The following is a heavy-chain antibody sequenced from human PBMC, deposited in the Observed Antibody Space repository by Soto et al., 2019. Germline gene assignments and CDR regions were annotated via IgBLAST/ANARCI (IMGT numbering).Heavy chain of an antibody. CDR3: ARSIVVVTALDY. V-gene: IGHV1-3*01. J-gene: IGHJ4*02. Sequence: ASVKVSCKASGYTYISYSMHWVRQAPGQRLEWMGWINAGNGNTKYSQKFQGRVTITRDTSASTAYMELSSLRSEDTAVYYCARSIVVVTALDYWGQGTLVTVSS. D-gene: IGHD2-21*02. CDR1: GYTYISYS. CDR2: INAGNGNT.